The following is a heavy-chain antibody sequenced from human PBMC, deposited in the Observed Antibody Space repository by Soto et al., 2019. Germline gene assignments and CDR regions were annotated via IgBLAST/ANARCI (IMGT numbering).Heavy chain of an antibody. CDR2: ISWNRGTI. D-gene: IGHD2-2*01. V-gene: IGHV3-9*01. Sequence: EVQLVESGGGLVRPGGSRSLSCVASGFTFDDYGMHWVRQVPGRGLEWVAGISWNRGTIGYADSVRGRFTISRDNAKNSLFLQMTSLTTEDTAIYYCRKSKDIVVVPAALVFDHWGQGIMVTVSS. CDR1: GFTFDDYG. CDR3: RKSKDIVVVPAALVFDH. J-gene: IGHJ4*02.